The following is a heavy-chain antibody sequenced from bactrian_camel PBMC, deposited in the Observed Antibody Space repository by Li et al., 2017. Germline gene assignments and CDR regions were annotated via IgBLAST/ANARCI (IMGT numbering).Heavy chain of an antibody. J-gene: IGHJ6*01. V-gene: IGHV3S31*01. CDR2: LNDGRIRT. CDR3: AAALYAGCLVVTLIRTFDY. Sequence: VQLVESGGGSVQAGGSLRLSCTASGDTGRSYCMGWFRQAPGNDREAVAALNDGRIRTYYADSVKGRSTISKDGAKNTLFLQMNSLKPEDTAMYYCAAALYAGCLVVTLIRTFDYRGQGTQVTVS. CDR1: GDTGRSYC. D-gene: IGHD1*01.